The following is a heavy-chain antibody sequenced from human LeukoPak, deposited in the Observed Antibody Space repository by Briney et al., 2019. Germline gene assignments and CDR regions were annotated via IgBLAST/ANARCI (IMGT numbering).Heavy chain of an antibody. CDR3: ARQYYDYVWGSYRYTRETYYYGMDV. CDR1: GYSFTSYW. V-gene: IGHV5-51*01. J-gene: IGHJ6*02. Sequence: GESLKISCKGSGYSFTSYWIGWVRQMPGKGLEWMGIIYPGDSDTRYSPSFQGQVTISADKSISTAYLQWSSLKASDTAMYYCARQYYDYVWGSYRYTRETYYYGMDVWGQGTTVTVSS. CDR2: IYPGDSDT. D-gene: IGHD3-16*02.